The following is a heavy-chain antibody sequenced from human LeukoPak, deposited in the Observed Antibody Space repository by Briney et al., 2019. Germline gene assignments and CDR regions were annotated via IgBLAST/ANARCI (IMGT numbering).Heavy chain of an antibody. CDR3: AKGRVVGGVFDI. Sequence: GRSLRLSCAASGFTFDDYAMHWVRQAPGKGLEWLSGISWNSGSIGYADSVKGRFTISRDNAKNSLYLQMNSLRAEDTALYYCAKGRVVGGVFDIWGQGTMVTVSS. D-gene: IGHD2-15*01. V-gene: IGHV3-9*01. J-gene: IGHJ3*02. CDR2: ISWNSGSI. CDR1: GFTFDDYA.